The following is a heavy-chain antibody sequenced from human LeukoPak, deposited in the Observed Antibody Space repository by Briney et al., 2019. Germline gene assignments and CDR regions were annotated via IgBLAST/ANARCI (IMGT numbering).Heavy chain of an antibody. CDR3: ARRGLRNSLDY. CDR1: GCSISSGYY. J-gene: IGHJ4*02. CDR2: IYHSGST. V-gene: IGHV4-38-2*01. Sequence: SETLSLTCAVSGCSISSGYYWGWIRQPPGKGLEWIGSIYHSGSTYYNPSLKSRVTISVDTSKNQFSLKLSSVTAADTAVYYCARRGLRNSLDYWGQGTLVTVSS. D-gene: IGHD5-12*01.